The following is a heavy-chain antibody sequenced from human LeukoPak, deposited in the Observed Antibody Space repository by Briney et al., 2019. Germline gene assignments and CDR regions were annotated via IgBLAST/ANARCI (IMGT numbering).Heavy chain of an antibody. J-gene: IGHJ5*02. CDR1: GGSISSYS. CDR2: LYYNGST. V-gene: IGHV4-59*01. D-gene: IGHD3-16*01. CDR3: ARAPIPYDRSRTDYRFDP. Sequence: SETLSLTCTVSGGSISSYSWTWIRQPPGKGLEWIGYLYYNGSTNYNPSLKSRVTISLDTSKSQFSLKLTSVTAADTAVYYCARAPIPYDRSRTDYRFDPWGQGTLVTVAS.